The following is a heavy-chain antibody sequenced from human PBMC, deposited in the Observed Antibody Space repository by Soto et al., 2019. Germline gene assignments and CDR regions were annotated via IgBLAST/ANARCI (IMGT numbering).Heavy chain of an antibody. CDR2: AYYSGST. CDR1: GGSVSSSNNY. CDR3: ARVHDFWSGYYWFDT. J-gene: IGHJ5*02. D-gene: IGHD3-3*01. Sequence: TSETLSLTCTVSGGSVSSSNNYWSWIRQPPGKGLEWIGYAYYSGSTNYNPSLKSRVTMSVDTSKNQFSLKLSSVTAADTAVYYCARVHDFWSGYYWFDTWGQGTLVTV. V-gene: IGHV4-61*01.